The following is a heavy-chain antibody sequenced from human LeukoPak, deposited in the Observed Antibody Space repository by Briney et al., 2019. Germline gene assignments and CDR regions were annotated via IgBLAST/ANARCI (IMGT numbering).Heavy chain of an antibody. CDR1: GFTFSSYA. V-gene: IGHV3-30*04. J-gene: IGHJ5*02. CDR2: ISYDGSNK. Sequence: GGSLGLSCAASGFTFSSYAMHWVRQAPGKGLEWVAVISYDGSNKYYADSVKGRFTISRDNSKNTLYLQMNSLRAEDTAVYYCARSGPPPFYGDYVWSSGLGNPWGQGTLVTVSS. CDR3: ARSGPPPFYGDYVWSSGLGNP. D-gene: IGHD4-17*01.